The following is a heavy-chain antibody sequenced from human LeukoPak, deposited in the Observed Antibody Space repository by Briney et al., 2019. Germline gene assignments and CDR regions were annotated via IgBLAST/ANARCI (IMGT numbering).Heavy chain of an antibody. CDR1: GYTFTGYY. CDR2: INPNSGGT. J-gene: IGHJ4*02. V-gene: IGHV1-2*02. D-gene: IGHD3-22*01. CDR3: ARGVYYYDSSGYYYFDY. Sequence: ASVTVSCKASGYTFTGYYMHWVRQAPGQGLEWMGWINPNSGGTNYAQKFQGRVTMTRDTSISTAYMELSRLRSDDTAVYYCARGVYYYDSSGYYYFDYWGQGTLVTVSS.